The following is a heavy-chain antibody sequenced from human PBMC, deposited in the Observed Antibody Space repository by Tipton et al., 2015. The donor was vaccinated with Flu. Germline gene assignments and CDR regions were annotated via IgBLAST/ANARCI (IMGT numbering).Heavy chain of an antibody. CDR2: ISSSGSTI. Sequence: SLRLSCAASGFTFSSYEMNWVRQAPGKGLEWVSYISSSGSTIYYADSVKGRFTISRDNAKNSLYLQMNSLRAEDTAVYYCGVLGGSYSFDAFDIWGQGTMVTVSS. CDR1: GFTFSSYE. D-gene: IGHD1-26*01. V-gene: IGHV3-48*03. CDR3: GVLGGSYSFDAFDI. J-gene: IGHJ3*02.